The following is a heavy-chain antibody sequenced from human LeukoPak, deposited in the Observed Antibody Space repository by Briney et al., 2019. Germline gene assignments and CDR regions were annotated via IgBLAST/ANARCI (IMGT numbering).Heavy chain of an antibody. Sequence: SETLSLTCTVSGCSISSSSYYWGWIRQPPGKGLEWIGSIYYSGSTYYNPSLKSRVTISVNTSKNQFYLKLSSVTAADTAVYYCASDSRRLREYGFTHFDYWGQGALVTVSS. CDR3: ASDSRRLREYGFTHFDY. J-gene: IGHJ4*02. CDR2: IYYSGST. V-gene: IGHV4-39*01. D-gene: IGHD5-12*01. CDR1: GCSISSSSYY.